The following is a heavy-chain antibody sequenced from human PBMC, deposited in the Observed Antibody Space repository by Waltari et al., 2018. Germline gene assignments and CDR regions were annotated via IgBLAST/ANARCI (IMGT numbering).Heavy chain of an antibody. CDR1: GYTFITYG. CDR3: ARGDIVIVPAADNWFDP. Sequence: QVQLVQSGSEMKKPGDSVKVSCKASGYTFITYGVNWVRQAPGQGLEWRGWINTNTGKPTYAQGFTGRFVFSSDTSVNTAYLQISNLKTEDTAVYYCARGDIVIVPAADNWFDPWGQGTLVTVSS. D-gene: IGHD2-15*01. CDR2: INTNTGKP. J-gene: IGHJ5*02. V-gene: IGHV7-4-1*02.